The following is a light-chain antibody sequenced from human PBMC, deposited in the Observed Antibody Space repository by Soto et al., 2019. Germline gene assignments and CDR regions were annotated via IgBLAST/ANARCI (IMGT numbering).Light chain of an antibody. CDR1: QSVSSNY. J-gene: IGKJ2*03. Sequence: EIVLTQSPGTLSFSPGDRVTLSCRASQSVSSNYLAWYQQKPGQAPRLLIYATSARATGIPDRFSGSGSGTDFTLTISRLEPEDFAMYYCQQYGDYNSPRYSFGQGTRLEI. CDR3: QQYGDYNSPRYS. CDR2: ATS. V-gene: IGKV3-20*01.